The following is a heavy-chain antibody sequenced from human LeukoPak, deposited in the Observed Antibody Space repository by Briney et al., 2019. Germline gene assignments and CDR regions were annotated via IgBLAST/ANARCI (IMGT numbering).Heavy chain of an antibody. V-gene: IGHV3-9*01. CDR3: AKDRYSSGWSDPQPDY. J-gene: IGHJ4*02. Sequence: GGSLRLSCAASGFTFDDYAMHWVRQAPGKGLEWVSGISWNSGSIGYADSVKGRFTISRDNAKNSLYLQMNSLRAEDTALYYCAKDRYSSGWSDPQPDYWGQGTLVTVSS. D-gene: IGHD6-19*01. CDR1: GFTFDDYA. CDR2: ISWNSGSI.